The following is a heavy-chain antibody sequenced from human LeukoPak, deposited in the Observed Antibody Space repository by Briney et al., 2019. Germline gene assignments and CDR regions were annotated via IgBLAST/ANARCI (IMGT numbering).Heavy chain of an antibody. CDR3: ARQYCSSTSCYIDLRGAFDI. CDR1: GYSFTSYW. D-gene: IGHD2-2*02. CDR2: IYPGDSDT. J-gene: IGHJ3*02. V-gene: IGHV5-51*01. Sequence: GEPLKISCKGSGYSFTSYWIGWVRQMPGKGLEWMGIIYPGDSDTRYSPSFQGQVTISADKSIRTAYLQWSSLKASDTAMYYCARQYCSSTSCYIDLRGAFDIWGQGTMVTVSS.